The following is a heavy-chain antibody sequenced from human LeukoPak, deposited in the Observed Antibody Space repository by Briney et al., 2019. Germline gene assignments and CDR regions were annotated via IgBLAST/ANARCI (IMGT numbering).Heavy chain of an antibody. J-gene: IGHJ4*02. CDR1: GFTFNIYG. V-gene: IGHV3-30*03. D-gene: IGHD5-18*01. CDR3: ARDQYSYGPFDY. Sequence: GRSLRLSCAASGFTFNIYGIHWVRQAPGKGLEWVALMSGDGVHIYYAESVKGRFTISRDNSRNTLYLQMNSLRAEDTAVYYCARDQYSYGPFDYWGQGTLVTVSS. CDR2: MSGDGVHI.